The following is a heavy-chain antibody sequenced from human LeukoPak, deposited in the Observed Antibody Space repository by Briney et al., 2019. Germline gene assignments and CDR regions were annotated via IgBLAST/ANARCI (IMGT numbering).Heavy chain of an antibody. D-gene: IGHD3-22*01. CDR3: AKDRYYVSSGYFDY. V-gene: IGHV3-9*01. CDR2: ISWDSGSI. J-gene: IGHJ4*02. CDR1: GFTFDDYA. Sequence: PGGSLRLSCAASGFTFDDYAMHWVRQAPGKGLEWVSGISWDSGSIGYADSVKGRFTISRDNAKNSLYLEMNSLRAEDTALYHCAKDRYYVSSGYFDYWGQGTLVTVSS.